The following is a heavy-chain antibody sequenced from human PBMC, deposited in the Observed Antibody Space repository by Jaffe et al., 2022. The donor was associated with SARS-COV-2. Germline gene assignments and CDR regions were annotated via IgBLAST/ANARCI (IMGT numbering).Heavy chain of an antibody. CDR3: ARRRLSRVYYYYGMDV. CDR2: MNPNSGNT. J-gene: IGHJ6*02. V-gene: IGHV1-8*01. Sequence: QVQLVQSGAEVKKPGASVKVSCKASGYTFTSYDINWVRQATGQGLEWMGWMNPNSGNTGYAQKFQGRVTMTRNTSISTAYMELSSLRSEDTAVYYCARRRLSRVYYYYGMDVWGQGTTVTVSS. CDR1: GYTFTSYD. D-gene: IGHD2-2*01.